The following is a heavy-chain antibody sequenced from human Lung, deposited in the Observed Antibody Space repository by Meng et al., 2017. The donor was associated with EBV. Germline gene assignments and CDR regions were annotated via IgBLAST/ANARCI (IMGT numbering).Heavy chain of an antibody. D-gene: IGHD3-22*01. CDR1: GFPLSISGVG. J-gene: IGHJ4*02. Sequence: HITFEESRSTRAKPTQPLPLTCPFAGFPLSISGVGVGWIRQPPGKALEWLALIYWDDDQRYSPSLKSRLTITNDTSKNQVVLTMTNMDPVDTATYYCTHRPMTSAYYYFDYWGQGTLVTVSS. V-gene: IGHV2-5*02. CDR3: THRPMTSAYYYFDY. CDR2: IYWDDDQ.